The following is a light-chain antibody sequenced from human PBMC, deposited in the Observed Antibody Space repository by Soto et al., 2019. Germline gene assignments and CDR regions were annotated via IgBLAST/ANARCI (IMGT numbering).Light chain of an antibody. CDR2: LDSDGSH. V-gene: IGLV4-69*01. CDR3: QTWGTGIGV. J-gene: IGLJ2*01. CDR1: SGHSNYA. Sequence: QPVLTQSPSASASLGASVKLTCTLSSGHSNYAVAWHQQQPEKGPRFLMRLDSDGSHNKGDGIPDRFSGSSSGAERYLTISSLQSGDEADYYCQTWGTGIGVFGGGTKLTVL.